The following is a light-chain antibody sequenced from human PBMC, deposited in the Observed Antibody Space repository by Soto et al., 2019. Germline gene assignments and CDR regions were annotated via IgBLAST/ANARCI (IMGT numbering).Light chain of an antibody. CDR3: KSYAGSNTYV. V-gene: IGLV2-8*01. J-gene: IGLJ1*01. Sequence: QSALTQPHSSSGSPGQSVTISCTGTQSDIGVYDFVSWYQHHPGKAPRLIIYEVVQRPSGVPDRFSGSKSGNTASLSVSGIQAADEADYFCKSYAGSNTYVFGSGTKLTVL. CDR1: QSDIGVYDF. CDR2: EVV.